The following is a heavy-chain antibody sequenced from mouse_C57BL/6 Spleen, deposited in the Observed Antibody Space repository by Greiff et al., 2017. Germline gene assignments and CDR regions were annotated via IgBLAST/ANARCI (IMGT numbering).Heavy chain of an antibody. V-gene: IGHV1-72*01. CDR2: IDPNSGGT. CDR3: ARSGYYGSSPWFAY. D-gene: IGHD1-1*01. Sequence: QVQLKQPGAELVKPGASVKLSCKASGYTFTSYWMHWVKQRPGRGLEWIGRIDPNSGGTKYNEKFKSKATLTVDKPSSTAYMQLSSLTSEDSAVYYCARSGYYGSSPWFAYWGQGTLVTVSA. CDR1: GYTFTSYW. J-gene: IGHJ3*01.